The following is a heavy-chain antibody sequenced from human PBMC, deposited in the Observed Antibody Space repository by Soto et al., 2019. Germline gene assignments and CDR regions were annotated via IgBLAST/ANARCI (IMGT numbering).Heavy chain of an antibody. CDR3: ARVAAVAGTGYYYYMDV. V-gene: IGHV4-34*01. CDR2: INHSGST. J-gene: IGHJ6*03. CDR1: GGSFSGYY. Sequence: SETLSLTCAVYGGSFSGYYWSWIRQPPGKGLEWIGEINHSGSTNYNPSLKSRVTISVDTSKNQFSLKLSSVTAADTAVYYCARVAAVAGTGYYYYMDVWGKGTTVTVSS. D-gene: IGHD6-19*01.